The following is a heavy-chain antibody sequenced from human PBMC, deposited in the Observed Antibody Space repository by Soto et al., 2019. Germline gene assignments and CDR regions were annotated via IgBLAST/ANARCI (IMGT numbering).Heavy chain of an antibody. CDR2: ISGSGGST. V-gene: IGHV3-23*01. Sequence: PGGSLRLSCAASGFTFSSYAMSWVRQAPGKGLEWVSAISGSGGSTYYADSVKGRFTISRDNSKNTLYLQMNSLRAEDTAVYYCAKGCAGGSCYYRYYYGMDVWGQGTTVTVSS. D-gene: IGHD2-15*01. CDR1: GFTFSSYA. J-gene: IGHJ6*02. CDR3: AKGCAGGSCYYRYYYGMDV.